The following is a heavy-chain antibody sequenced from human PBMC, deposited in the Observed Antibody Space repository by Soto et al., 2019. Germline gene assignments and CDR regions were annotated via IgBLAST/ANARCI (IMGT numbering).Heavy chain of an antibody. V-gene: IGHV6-1*01. CDR2: TFNREQWNF. CDR1: GHTVSTTRGA. CDR3: VRQTCSGTTSYPRYGP. D-gene: IGHD4-17*01. J-gene: IGHJ5*02. Sequence: SHALSLTCGISGHTVSTTRGAGNWITQSPSRGLEWVGRTFNREQWNFDFSVSMRGRIMMGPVESKNQVSLQLESVTRDDAAVYYCVRQTCSGTTSYPRYGPWGQGSSVTVSS.